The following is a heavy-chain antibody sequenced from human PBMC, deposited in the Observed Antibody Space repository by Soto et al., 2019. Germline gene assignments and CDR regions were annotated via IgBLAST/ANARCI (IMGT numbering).Heavy chain of an antibody. CDR3: AKKGGYSYGLALDP. CDR1: GDSISSNTW. V-gene: IGHV4-4*02. Sequence: QVQLQESGPGLVKPSGTLSLTCTVSGDSISSNTWWTWVRQPPGKGLEWIGEIYHSGSTNYKPSLKSRVTMSVDKSKNQFSLMVTPVIAADTAVYYCAKKGGYSYGLALDPWGQGTLVTVSS. CDR2: IYHSGST. D-gene: IGHD5-18*01. J-gene: IGHJ5*02.